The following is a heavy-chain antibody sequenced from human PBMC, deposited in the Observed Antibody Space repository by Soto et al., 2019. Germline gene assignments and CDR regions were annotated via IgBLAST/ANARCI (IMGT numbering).Heavy chain of an antibody. D-gene: IGHD3-16*02. J-gene: IGHJ4*02. Sequence: EVQLAESGGGLVQPGGSLRLSCAASGFTFSSHWMHWVRQAPGKGLVWVSRIIGDGNEITYADYVKGRFTISRDNAKNTDILKMNSLRAEDRAVYYCVRGLVRGNDRHFDYWGQGTMGNVSS. CDR2: IIGDGNEI. V-gene: IGHV3-74*01. CDR3: VRGLVRGNDRHFDY. CDR1: GFTFSSHW.